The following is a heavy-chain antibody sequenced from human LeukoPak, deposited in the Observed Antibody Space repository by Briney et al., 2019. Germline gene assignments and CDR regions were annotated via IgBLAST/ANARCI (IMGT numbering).Heavy chain of an antibody. V-gene: IGHV1-8*02. CDR3: AREYLGIYYFDY. D-gene: IGHD3-16*01. J-gene: IGHJ4*02. Sequence: ASVKVSCKASGYTFTSYDINWVRQATGQGLEWMGWMNPNSGNTGYAQKFQGRVTMTRNTSISTAYMELSSLRSEDTAVYYCAREYLGIYYFDYWGRGTLVTVSS. CDR1: GYTFTSYD. CDR2: MNPNSGNT.